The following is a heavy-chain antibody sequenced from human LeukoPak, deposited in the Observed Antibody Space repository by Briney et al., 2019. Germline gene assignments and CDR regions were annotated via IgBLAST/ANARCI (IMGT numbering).Heavy chain of an antibody. V-gene: IGHV1-69*04. CDR1: GGTFSSYA. J-gene: IGHJ4*02. Sequence: SVKVSCKASGGTFSSYAISWVRQAPGQGLEWMGRIIPILGIANYAQKFQGRVTITADKSTSTAYTELSSLRSEDTAVYYCATTPSSVGATFDYWGQGTLVTVSS. D-gene: IGHD1-26*01. CDR3: ATTPSSVGATFDY. CDR2: IIPILGIA.